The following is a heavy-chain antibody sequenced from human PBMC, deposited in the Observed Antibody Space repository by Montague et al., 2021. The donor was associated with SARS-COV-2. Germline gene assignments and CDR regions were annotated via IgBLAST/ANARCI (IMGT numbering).Heavy chain of an antibody. Sequence: PALVKPTQTFTLTCTFSGFSLSTGGMCVSWIRQPPGKALEWLARIDWDDDKYYSTSLKTRLTISKDTSKNQVVLTMTNMDPVDTATYYCARRTYDILTGYDYGMDVWGQGTTVTVSS. CDR1: GFSLSTGGMC. CDR2: IDWDDDK. D-gene: IGHD3-9*01. J-gene: IGHJ6*02. CDR3: ARRTYDILTGYDYGMDV. V-gene: IGHV2-70*11.